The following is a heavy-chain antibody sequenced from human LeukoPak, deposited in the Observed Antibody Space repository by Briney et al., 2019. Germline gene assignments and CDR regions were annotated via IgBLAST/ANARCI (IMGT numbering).Heavy chain of an antibody. Sequence: PGRSLRLSCAASGFTFSSYGMHWVRQAPGKGLEWVAVISYDGSNKYYADSVKGRFTISGDNSKNTLYLQMNSLGAEDTAVYYCAKDPYSYGLNYFDYWGQGTLVTVSS. CDR2: ISYDGSNK. CDR1: GFTFSSYG. V-gene: IGHV3-30*18. J-gene: IGHJ4*02. D-gene: IGHD5-18*01. CDR3: AKDPYSYGLNYFDY.